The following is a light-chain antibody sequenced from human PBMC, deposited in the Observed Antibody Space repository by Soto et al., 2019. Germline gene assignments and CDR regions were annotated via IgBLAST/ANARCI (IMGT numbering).Light chain of an antibody. Sequence: EIVMTQSPATLSLSPGERVTLSCRASESVSSNLAWYQQKPGQAPRLLIYTASTRATSIPARFSGSGSGTEFTLTISSLQSEDFAVYHCHQFNIWPYTFGQGTKLEI. V-gene: IGKV3-15*01. J-gene: IGKJ2*01. CDR1: ESVSSN. CDR2: TAS. CDR3: HQFNIWPYT.